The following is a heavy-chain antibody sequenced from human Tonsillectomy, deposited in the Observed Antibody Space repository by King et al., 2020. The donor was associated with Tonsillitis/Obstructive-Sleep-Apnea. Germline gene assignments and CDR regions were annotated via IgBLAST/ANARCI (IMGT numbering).Heavy chain of an antibody. CDR3: AKGRASSGWYPDD. D-gene: IGHD6-19*01. Sequence: VQLVESGGGLVQPGGSLRLSCTASGFTFSSYAMSCVRQAPGKGLEWVSVISGSDGSTYYADSVKGRFTISRDNSKNTLYVQMSSLRAEDTAVYYCAKGRASSGWYPDDWGQGTLVTVSS. CDR1: GFTFSSYA. J-gene: IGHJ4*02. V-gene: IGHV3-23*04. CDR2: ISGSDGST.